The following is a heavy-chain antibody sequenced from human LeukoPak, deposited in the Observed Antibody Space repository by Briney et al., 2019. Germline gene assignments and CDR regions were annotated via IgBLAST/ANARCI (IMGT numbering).Heavy chain of an antibody. CDR3: ARVSTIFGVVYMDV. CDR2: INHSGST. V-gene: IGHV4-34*01. J-gene: IGHJ6*03. D-gene: IGHD3-3*01. CDR1: GGSFSGYY. Sequence: SETLSLTCAVYGGSFSGYYWSWIRQPPGKGLEWIGEINHSGSTNYNPSLKSRVTISVDTSENQFSLKLSSVTAADTAVYYCARVSTIFGVVYMDVWGKGTTVTVSS.